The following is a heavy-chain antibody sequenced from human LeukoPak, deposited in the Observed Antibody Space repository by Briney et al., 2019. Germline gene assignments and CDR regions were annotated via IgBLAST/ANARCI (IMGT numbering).Heavy chain of an antibody. V-gene: IGHV3-23*01. CDR1: GFTFSSYA. Sequence: GGSLRLSCAASGFTFSSYAMSWVRQAPGKGLEWVSAISGSGGSTYYADSVKGRVTISRDNSKNTLYLQMNSLRAEDTAVYYCAKALTMIVVIGSSRVFDYWGQGTLVTVSS. J-gene: IGHJ4*02. CDR3: AKALTMIVVIGSSRVFDY. CDR2: ISGSGGST. D-gene: IGHD3-22*01.